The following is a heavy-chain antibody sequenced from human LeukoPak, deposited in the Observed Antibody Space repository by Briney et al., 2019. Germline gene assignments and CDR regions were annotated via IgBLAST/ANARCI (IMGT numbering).Heavy chain of an antibody. CDR2: ITSNGATT. CDR1: GFTFSSYC. J-gene: IGHJ4*02. Sequence: GGSLRLSCAASGFTFSSYCMHWVRQAPGKGLEYVSAITSNGATTYYANSVKGRFTVSRDSSKNTLYLQMGSLRAEDMAVYYCARGSERQLGLFDYWGQGTLVTVSS. D-gene: IGHD1-1*01. V-gene: IGHV3-64*01. CDR3: ARGSERQLGLFDY.